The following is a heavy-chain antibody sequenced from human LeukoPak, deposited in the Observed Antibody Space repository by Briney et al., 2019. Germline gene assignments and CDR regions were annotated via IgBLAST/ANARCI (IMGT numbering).Heavy chain of an antibody. D-gene: IGHD2-2*01. CDR2: IYYSGTT. Sequence: SETLSLTCTVSGGPISRNYLNWIRLPPGKGLEWIGNIYYSGTTNYNPSLKSRVSISVDTSKNLLSLKLSSVTAADTAIYFCARGLLGPDKTAVLPDGMGINPYYGLDVWGQGTTVTVSS. J-gene: IGHJ6*02. CDR3: ARGLLGPDKTAVLPDGMGINPYYGLDV. V-gene: IGHV4-59*01. CDR1: GGPISRNY.